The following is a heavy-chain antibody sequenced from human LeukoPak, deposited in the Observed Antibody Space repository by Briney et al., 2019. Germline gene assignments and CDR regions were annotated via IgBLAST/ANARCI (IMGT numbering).Heavy chain of an antibody. V-gene: IGHV1-3*01. CDR1: GYTFTSYA. Sequence: ASVKVSCKASGYTFTSYAMHWVRQAPGQRLEWMGWINAGNGNTKYSQKFQGRVTITRDTSASTAYMELSSLRSEDTAVYYCALITMVRGVIIGYYWGRGTLVTVSS. CDR3: ALITMVRGVIIGYY. D-gene: IGHD3-10*01. J-gene: IGHJ4*02. CDR2: INAGNGNT.